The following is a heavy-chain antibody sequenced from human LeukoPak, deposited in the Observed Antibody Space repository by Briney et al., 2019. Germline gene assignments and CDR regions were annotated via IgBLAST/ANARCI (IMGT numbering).Heavy chain of an antibody. Sequence: GGSLRLSCAASGFTFSSYWMSWVRQAPGKGLEWVANIKQDGSEKYYVDSVKGRFTISRDNSKNTLYLQMNSLRVEDTAVYYCARDQRYHYGQFDYWGQGTLVTVSS. CDR3: ARDQRYHYGQFDY. J-gene: IGHJ4*02. CDR1: GFTFSSYW. V-gene: IGHV3-7*03. D-gene: IGHD5-18*01. CDR2: IKQDGSEK.